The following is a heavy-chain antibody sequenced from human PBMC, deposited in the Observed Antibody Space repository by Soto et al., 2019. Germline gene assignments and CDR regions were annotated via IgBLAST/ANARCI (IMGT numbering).Heavy chain of an antibody. CDR2: MNPNSGNT. CDR3: ASARRHIVVVPAARNYYYYMDV. D-gene: IGHD2-2*01. CDR1: GYTFTSYD. V-gene: IGHV1-8*01. J-gene: IGHJ6*03. Sequence: ASVKVSCKASGYTFTSYDINWVRQATGQGLEWMGWMNPNSGNTGYAQKFQGRVTMTRNTSISTAYMELSSLRSEDTAVYYCASARRHIVVVPAARNYYYYMDVWGKGTTVTVS.